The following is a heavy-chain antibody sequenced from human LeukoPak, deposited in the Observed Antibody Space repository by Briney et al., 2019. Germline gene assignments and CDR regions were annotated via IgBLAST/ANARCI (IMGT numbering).Heavy chain of an antibody. J-gene: IGHJ5*02. CDR1: GVIVSRNF. V-gene: IGHV3-53*01. CDR3: ARGSGSGWPLDR. Sequence: PGGSQRLSCAASGVIVSRNFMSWVRQAPGKGLQWVAIMYAGGITDYSDSVRGRFHISRDSSNNTLSLQINSLRAEDTAVYYCARGSGSGWPLDRWGQGALVTVSS. D-gene: IGHD6-19*01. CDR2: MYAGGIT.